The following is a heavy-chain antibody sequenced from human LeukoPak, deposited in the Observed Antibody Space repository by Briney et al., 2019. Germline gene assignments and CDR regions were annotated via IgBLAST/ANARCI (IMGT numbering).Heavy chain of an antibody. V-gene: IGHV3-30*04. CDR3: AKYLFGSY. J-gene: IGHJ4*02. CDR1: GFTFSSYA. CDR2: ISYDGSNK. Sequence: GGSLRLSCAASGFTFSSYAMHWVRQAPGKGLEWVAVISYDGSNKYYADSVKGRFTISRDNSMNTLYLQMNSLRAEDTAVYYCAKYLFGSYWGQGTLVTVSS. D-gene: IGHD3-10*02.